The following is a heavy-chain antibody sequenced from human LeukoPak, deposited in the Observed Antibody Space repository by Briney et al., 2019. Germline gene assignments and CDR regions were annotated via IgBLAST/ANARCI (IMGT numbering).Heavy chain of an antibody. J-gene: IGHJ4*02. Sequence: PGGSLRLSCAASGFTFSTYWMSWVRQAPGKGLEWVANIKQDGSEKYYVDSVKGRFTVSRDNAKNSLYLQMNSLRAEDTAVYYCARAFSYSTNWLDYWGQGTLVTVPS. CDR2: IKQDGSEK. CDR3: ARAFSYSTNWLDY. D-gene: IGHD6-13*01. V-gene: IGHV3-7*03. CDR1: GFTFSTYW.